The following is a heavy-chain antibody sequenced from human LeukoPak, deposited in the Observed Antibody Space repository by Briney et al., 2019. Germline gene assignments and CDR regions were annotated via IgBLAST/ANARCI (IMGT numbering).Heavy chain of an antibody. CDR2: IYYSGST. Sequence: SETLSLTCTVSGGSISSSSFYWGWIRQPPGKGLEWIGSIYYSGSTYYNPSLKSRVTISVDTSKKQFSLKLSSVTAADTAVYYCARLPSDSSGWYRFDYWGQGTLVIVS. CDR1: GGSISSSSFY. CDR3: ARLPSDSSGWYRFDY. D-gene: IGHD6-19*01. J-gene: IGHJ4*02. V-gene: IGHV4-39*01.